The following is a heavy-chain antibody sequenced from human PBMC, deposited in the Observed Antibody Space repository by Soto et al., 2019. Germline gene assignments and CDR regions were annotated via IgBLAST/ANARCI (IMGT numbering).Heavy chain of an antibody. CDR2: IKSKANGGTI. J-gene: IGHJ4*02. CDR3: SADLPYWGAYAFDY. Sequence: PGGSLRLSCAASGFNFNAAWMNWVRQSPGKGLEWVGRIKSKANGGTIDYAAPVKGRFTISRDDSKNTLYLEMNSLKTEDTALYYCSADLPYWGAYAFDYWGQGTLVTVSS. V-gene: IGHV3-15*07. D-gene: IGHD3-16*01. CDR1: GFNFNAAW.